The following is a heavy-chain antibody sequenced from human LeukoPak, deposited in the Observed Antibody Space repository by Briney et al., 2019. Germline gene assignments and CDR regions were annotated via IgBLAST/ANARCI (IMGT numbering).Heavy chain of an antibody. J-gene: IGHJ4*02. CDR1: GFTFSSYG. CDR2: IRYDGSNK. Sequence: GGSLRLSCAASGFTFSSYGMHWVRQAPGKGLEWVSFIRYDGSNKYYADSVKGRFTISRDNSKNTLYLQMNSLRAEDTAVYYCARFPQYSSSSTEFGGIVDYWGQGTLVTVSS. CDR3: ARFPQYSSSSTEFGGIVDY. D-gene: IGHD6-6*01. V-gene: IGHV3-30*02.